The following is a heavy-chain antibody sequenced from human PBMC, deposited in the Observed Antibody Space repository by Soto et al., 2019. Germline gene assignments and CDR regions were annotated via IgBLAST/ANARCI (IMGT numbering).Heavy chain of an antibody. D-gene: IGHD2-2*01. CDR2: ISGSGGST. CDR3: AKEESYGCSSTSCLHYFDY. CDR1: GFTFSSYA. Sequence: GGSLRLSCAASGFTFSSYAMSWVRQAPGKGLEWVSAISGSGGSTYYADSVKGRFTISRDNSKNTLYLQMNSLRAEDTAVYYCAKEESYGCSSTSCLHYFDYWGQGTLVTVSS. J-gene: IGHJ4*02. V-gene: IGHV3-23*01.